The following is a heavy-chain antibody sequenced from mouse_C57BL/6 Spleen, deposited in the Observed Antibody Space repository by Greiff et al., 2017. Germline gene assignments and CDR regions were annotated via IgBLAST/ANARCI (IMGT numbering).Heavy chain of an antibody. CDR1: GYTFTNYW. J-gene: IGHJ4*01. CDR3: AKLGQGYAMDD. CDR2: IYPGGGYT. V-gene: IGHV1-63*01. D-gene: IGHD4-1*01. Sequence: QVQLKQSGAELVRPGTSVKMSCKASGYTFTNYWIGWAKQRPGHGLEWIGDIYPGGGYTNYNEKFKGKATLTADKSSSTAYMQFSSLTSEDSAIYYCAKLGQGYAMDDWGQGTSVTVSS.